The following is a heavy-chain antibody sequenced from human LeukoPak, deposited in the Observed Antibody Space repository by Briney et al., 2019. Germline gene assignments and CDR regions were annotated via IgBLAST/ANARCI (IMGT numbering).Heavy chain of an antibody. J-gene: IGHJ4*02. CDR1: GFTFSSYA. Sequence: GGSLRLSCAASGFTFSSYAMHWVRQAPGKGLEWVAVISYHGSNKYYADSVKGRFTISRDNSKNTLYLQMNSLRAEDTAVYYCARDAAAPDTLYYFDYWGQGTLVTVSS. D-gene: IGHD2-2*01. CDR2: ISYHGSNK. V-gene: IGHV3-30-3*01. CDR3: ARDAAAPDTLYYFDY.